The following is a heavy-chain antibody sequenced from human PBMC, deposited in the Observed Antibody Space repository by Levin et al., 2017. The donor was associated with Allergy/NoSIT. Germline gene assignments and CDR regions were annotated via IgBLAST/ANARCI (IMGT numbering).Heavy chain of an antibody. CDR1: GGSISSGDYY. V-gene: IGHV4-30-4*01. CDR2: IYYSGST. D-gene: IGHD3-16*02. J-gene: IGHJ4*02. Sequence: SETLSLTCTVSGGSISSGDYYWSWIRQPPGKGLEWIGYIYYSGSTYYNPSLKSRVTISVDTSKNQFSLKLSSVTAADTAVYYCARCGLRLGELSLSFDYWGQGTLVTVSS. CDR3: ARCGLRLGELSLSFDY.